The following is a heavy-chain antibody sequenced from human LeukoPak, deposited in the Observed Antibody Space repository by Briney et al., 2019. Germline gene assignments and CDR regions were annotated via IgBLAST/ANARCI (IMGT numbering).Heavy chain of an antibody. D-gene: IGHD3-22*01. CDR3: ASEFRGITMIVVALDY. CDR2: ISYDGSNK. CDR1: GFTFSSYA. V-gene: IGHV3-30-3*01. Sequence: GGSLRLSCAASGFTFSSYAMHWVRQAPGKGLEWVAVISYDGSNKYYADSVKGRFTISRDNSKNTLYLQMNSLRAEDTAVYYCASEFRGITMIVVALDYWGQGTLVTVSS. J-gene: IGHJ4*02.